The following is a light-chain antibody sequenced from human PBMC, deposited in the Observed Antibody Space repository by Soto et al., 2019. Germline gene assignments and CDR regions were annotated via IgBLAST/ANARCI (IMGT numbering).Light chain of an antibody. V-gene: IGLV2-8*01. J-gene: IGLJ3*02. Sequence: QSALTQPRSVSGSPGQSVTISCTGTSSDVGIYNYVSWYQQHPGKAPKLMIYEVTKRPSGVPDRFSGSKSGNTASLTVSGLLAEDEADYYCSSHAGINNVVFGGGTKLTVL. CDR1: SSDVGIYNY. CDR3: SSHAGINNVV. CDR2: EVT.